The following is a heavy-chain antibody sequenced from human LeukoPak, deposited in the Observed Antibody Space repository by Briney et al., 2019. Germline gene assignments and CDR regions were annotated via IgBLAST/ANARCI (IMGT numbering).Heavy chain of an antibody. CDR2: INPNSGGT. V-gene: IGHV1-2*02. CDR3: ARGNSGFLNWFDP. D-gene: IGHD6-19*01. Sequence: ASVKVSCKASGYTFTGYYMHWVRQAPGQGLEWMGWINPNSGGTNYAQKFQGRVTMTRDTSISTAYMEPSRLRSDDTAVYYCARGNSGFLNWFDPWGQGTLVTVSS. J-gene: IGHJ5*02. CDR1: GYTFTGYY.